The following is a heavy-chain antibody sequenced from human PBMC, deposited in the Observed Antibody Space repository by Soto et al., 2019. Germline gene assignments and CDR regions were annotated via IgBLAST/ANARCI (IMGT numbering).Heavy chain of an antibody. Sequence: PGGSLRLSCAASGFTFTSYAMSWARQAPGKGLEWVSSISNTGGSTYYADSVKGRFTISRDNSKNTLYVQMNSLRGEDTAVYYCAKGVGGLRVLDAFDIWGQGTMVTVSS. J-gene: IGHJ3*02. V-gene: IGHV3-23*01. CDR3: AKGVGGLRVLDAFDI. CDR2: ISNTGGST. CDR1: GFTFTSYA. D-gene: IGHD3-10*01.